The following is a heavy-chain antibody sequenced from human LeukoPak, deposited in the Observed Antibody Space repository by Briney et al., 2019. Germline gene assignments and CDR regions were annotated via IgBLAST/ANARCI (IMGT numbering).Heavy chain of an antibody. CDR2: INPRDGTT. CDR3: ARGADQEFDF. J-gene: IGHJ4*02. Sequence: ASVTVSCKSSGHTFNNHFIHWVRQAPGQGPEWMGMINPRDGTTRTLQKFQGRVTMTRDTSTSTLYMGLSSLRSEDTATYFCARGADQEFDFWGQGTLVTVSS. CDR1: GHTFNNHF. V-gene: IGHV1-46*02.